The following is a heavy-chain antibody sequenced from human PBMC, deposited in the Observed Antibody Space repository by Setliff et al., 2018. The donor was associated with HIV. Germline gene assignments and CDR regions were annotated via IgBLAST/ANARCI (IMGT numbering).Heavy chain of an antibody. D-gene: IGHD2-15*01. CDR1: GYTFTGYY. V-gene: IGHV1-2*02. CDR3: ARVLAGLNWFDP. J-gene: IGHJ5*02. Sequence: ASVKVSCKASGYTFTGYYMHWVRQAPGQGLEWMGWINPNSGGTNYAQKFLGRVTMTRDTSISTAYLELSSLTSDDTAVYYCARVLAGLNWFDPWGQGILVTVSS. CDR2: INPNSGGT.